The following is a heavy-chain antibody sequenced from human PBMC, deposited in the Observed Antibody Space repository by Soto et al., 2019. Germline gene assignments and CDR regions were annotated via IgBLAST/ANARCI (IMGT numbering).Heavy chain of an antibody. Sequence: EVQLVESEGGLVKRGGSLRLSCAASGFTFNYYWMHWVRQAPGQGLVWVSHIHSDGSSTTYADSVKGRFTISRDNAKNKLYLEMNSLRAEDTAVYYCARGDKGGFDLWGQGTTVTVSS. D-gene: IGHD2-21*02. CDR3: ARGDKGGFDL. J-gene: IGHJ3*01. CDR1: GFTFNYYW. V-gene: IGHV3-74*01. CDR2: IHSDGSST.